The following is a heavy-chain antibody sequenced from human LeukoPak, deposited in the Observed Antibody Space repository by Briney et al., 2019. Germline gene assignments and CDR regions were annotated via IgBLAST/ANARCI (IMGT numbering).Heavy chain of an antibody. CDR3: AREEGYSSGPTGISFDY. V-gene: IGHV6-1*01. CDR2: TYYRSKWYN. J-gene: IGHJ4*02. D-gene: IGHD6-19*01. Sequence: SQTLSLTCALSGDSLSSNSAAWNWVRQSPSRGLEWLGRTYYRSKWYNDYAVSVKSRITINPDTSKNQFSLQLNSVTPEDTAVYYCAREEGYSSGPTGISFDYWGQGTLVTVSS. CDR1: GDSLSSNSAA.